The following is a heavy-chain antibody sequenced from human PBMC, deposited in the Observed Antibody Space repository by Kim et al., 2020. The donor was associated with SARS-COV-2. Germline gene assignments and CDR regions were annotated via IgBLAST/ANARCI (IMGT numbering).Heavy chain of an antibody. V-gene: IGHV4-31*03. CDR2: IYSSGNT. CDR3: ARERKGYRNAFDI. Sequence: SETLSLTCSVSGGSIDTGGYYWSWIRHHPGKGLEWIGNIYSSGNTYNNPALKGRLSISIDTSQSQFSLTLTSVTAADTAVYFCARERKGYRNAFDIWGQGTKVIVSS. J-gene: IGHJ3*02. CDR1: GGSIDTGGYY. D-gene: IGHD5-18*01.